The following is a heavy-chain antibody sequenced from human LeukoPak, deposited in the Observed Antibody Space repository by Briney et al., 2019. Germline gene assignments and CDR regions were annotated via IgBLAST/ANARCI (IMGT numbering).Heavy chain of an antibody. CDR3: ARVILPPTIFGVVIAGWFDP. J-gene: IGHJ5*02. V-gene: IGHV4-39*07. CDR2: IYYSGST. CDR1: GGSISSSSYY. D-gene: IGHD3-3*01. Sequence: SETLSLTCTVSGGSISSSSYYWGWVRQPPGKGREWIGSIYYSGSTYDNPALRSRVTISEDTSKNQFSLKLSSVTAADTAVYYCARVILPPTIFGVVIAGWFDPWGQGTLVTVSS.